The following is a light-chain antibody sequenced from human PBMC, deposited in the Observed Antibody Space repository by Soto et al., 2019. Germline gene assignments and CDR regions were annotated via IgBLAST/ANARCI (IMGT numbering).Light chain of an antibody. CDR1: SSDVGGYNY. CDR2: EVS. CDR3: SSYTSSSTFYV. V-gene: IGLV2-14*01. Sequence: ALTXPASVSGSPGQSITISCTGTSSDVGGYNYVSWYQQHPGKAPKLMIYEVSDRPSGVSNRFSGSKSGNTASLTISGLQAEDEADYYCSSYTSSSTFYVFGTGTKVTVL. J-gene: IGLJ1*01.